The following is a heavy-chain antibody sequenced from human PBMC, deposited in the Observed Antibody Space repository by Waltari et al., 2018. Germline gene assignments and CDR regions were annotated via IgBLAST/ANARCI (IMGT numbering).Heavy chain of an antibody. D-gene: IGHD5-12*01. V-gene: IGHV1-69*12. Sequence: QVQLVQSGAEVKKPGSSVKVSCKASGGTFSSYAISWVRQAPGQGLEWMGGIIPIFCTANYAQKFQGRVTITADESTITAYMELSSLGSEDTAVYYCARIPRRWLQSLAFDIWGQGTMVTVSS. CDR2: IIPIFCTA. J-gene: IGHJ3*02. CDR3: ARIPRRWLQSLAFDI. CDR1: GGTFSSYA.